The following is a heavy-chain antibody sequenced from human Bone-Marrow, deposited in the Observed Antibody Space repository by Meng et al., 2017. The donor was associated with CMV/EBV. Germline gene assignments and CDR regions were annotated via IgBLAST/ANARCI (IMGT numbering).Heavy chain of an antibody. Sequence: SETLSLTCAVYGGSFSGYFWSWIRQPPGKGLEWIGEIAHSGSTNYNPSLKSRVTISVDMSKNQFSLKLSSVIAADTAVYYCARRQRGYRYWYFDLWGRDNLVTVSS. V-gene: IGHV4-34*01. CDR3: ARRQRGYRYWYFDL. CDR1: GGSFSGYF. J-gene: IGHJ2*01. D-gene: IGHD5-18*01. CDR2: IAHSGST.